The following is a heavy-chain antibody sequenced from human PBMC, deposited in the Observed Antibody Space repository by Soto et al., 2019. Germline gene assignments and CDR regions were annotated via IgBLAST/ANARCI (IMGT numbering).Heavy chain of an antibody. CDR1: GYTFTSYD. CDR2: MNPNSGNT. Sequence: ASVKVSCKASGYTFTSYDINWVRQATGQGLEWMGWMNPNSGNTGYAQKFQGRVTMTRNTSISTAYMELSSLRSEDTAVYYCARDLNYDFWSGPRDYYYYYSGMDVWGQGTTVTVSS. V-gene: IGHV1-8*01. J-gene: IGHJ6*02. CDR3: ARDLNYDFWSGPRDYYYYYSGMDV. D-gene: IGHD3-3*01.